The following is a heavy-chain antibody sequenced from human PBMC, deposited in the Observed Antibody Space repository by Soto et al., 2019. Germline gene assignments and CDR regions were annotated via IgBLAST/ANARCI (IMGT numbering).Heavy chain of an antibody. CDR2: ISSSSSYI. J-gene: IGHJ4*02. CDR1: GFTFSSYS. Sequence: LRLSCAASGFTFSSYSMNWVRQAPGKWLEWVSSISSSSSYIYYADSVNGRFTISRDNAKNSLYLQMNSLRSEDTAVYYSARDSGRGINYWGQATLLTVT. V-gene: IGHV3-21*01. D-gene: IGHD1-26*01. CDR3: ARDSGRGINY.